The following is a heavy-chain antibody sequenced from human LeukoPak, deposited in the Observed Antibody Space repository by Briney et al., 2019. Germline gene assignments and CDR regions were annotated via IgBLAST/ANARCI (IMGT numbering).Heavy chain of an antibody. CDR3: AKSSNEWELNSFDY. CDR2: ISGSGVDT. J-gene: IGHJ4*02. CDR1: GFTLSTFA. Sequence: PGGSLRLSCAASGFTLSTFAMSWVRQAPGKGLEWVSAISGSGVDTHYADSVKGRFTISRDNSKNTLYLQMNSLKAEDTALYYCAKSSNEWELNSFDYWGQGTLVPVPS. V-gene: IGHV3-23*01. D-gene: IGHD1-26*01.